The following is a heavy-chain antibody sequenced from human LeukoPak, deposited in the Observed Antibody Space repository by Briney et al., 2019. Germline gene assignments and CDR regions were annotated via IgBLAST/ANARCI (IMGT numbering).Heavy chain of an antibody. CDR2: IYYSGST. CDR3: ARQGCYYGSTGYWYFDL. J-gene: IGHJ2*01. CDR1: GSSIHNYY. D-gene: IGHD3-10*01. V-gene: IGHV4-59*01. Sequence: SETLSLTCTVSGSSIHNYYRSWIRQSPGKGLEWMGYIYYSGSTKYNPSLKSRVTISEDTSKNQFSLKLSSVTAADTAVYYCARQGCYYGSTGYWYFDLWGRGTLVTVSS.